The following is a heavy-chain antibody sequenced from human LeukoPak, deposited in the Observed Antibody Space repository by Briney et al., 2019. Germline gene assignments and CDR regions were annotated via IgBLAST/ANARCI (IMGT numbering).Heavy chain of an antibody. CDR3: ARDPILRSGWRVWNFDY. D-gene: IGHD6-19*01. CDR1: GFTFDDYG. CDR2: INWNGGST. V-gene: IGHV3-20*04. Sequence: PGGSLRLSCAASGFTFDDYGMSWVRQAPGKGLEWVSGINWNGGSTGYADSVKGRFTISRVNAMNSLYLQMNSLRAEDTALYYCARDPILRSGWRVWNFDYWGQGTLVTVSS. J-gene: IGHJ4*02.